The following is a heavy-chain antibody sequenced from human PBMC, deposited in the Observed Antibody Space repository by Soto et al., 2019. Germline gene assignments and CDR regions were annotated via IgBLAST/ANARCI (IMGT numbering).Heavy chain of an antibody. J-gene: IGHJ4*02. V-gene: IGHV3-23*01. CDR1: GFTFSNYA. D-gene: IGHD5-18*01. CDR3: AMSYGASVCAY. Sequence: EVQLLESGGGLVQPGGSLRLSCAASGFTFSNYAMSWVRQAPGKGLEWVSAISGSGGSTYYPDSVKGRFTISRDNAKSTLDLRVHSLRAEDTGVYCCAMSYGASVCAYWGQGTLVTVSS. CDR2: ISGSGGST.